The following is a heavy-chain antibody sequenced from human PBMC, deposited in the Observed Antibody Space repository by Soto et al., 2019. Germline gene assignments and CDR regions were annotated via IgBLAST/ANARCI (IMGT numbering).Heavy chain of an antibody. J-gene: IGHJ4*02. Sequence: GESLKISCQCSGYTFSNFWIGWVRQLPGKGLEWMGIIYPGDHETRYSPSFHGKVTISADKSINTAYLQWNSLEASDAAFYFCARSPRSSPYFDYWGQGALVTVSS. V-gene: IGHV5-51*01. D-gene: IGHD6-13*01. CDR1: GYTFSNFW. CDR3: ARSPRSSPYFDY. CDR2: IYPGDHET.